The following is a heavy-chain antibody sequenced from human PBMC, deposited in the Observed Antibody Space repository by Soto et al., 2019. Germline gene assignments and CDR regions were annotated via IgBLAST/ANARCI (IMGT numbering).Heavy chain of an antibody. CDR3: ARASMGQFEYFQH. CDR2: IYYSGST. V-gene: IGHV4-59*01. Sequence: PSETLSLTCTVSGGSISSYYWSWIRQPPGKGLEWIGYIYYSGSTNYNPSLKSRVTISVDTSKNQFSLKLSSVTAADTAVYYCARASMGQFEYFQHWGQGTLVTVS. J-gene: IGHJ1*01. CDR1: GGSISSYY. D-gene: IGHD3-3*02.